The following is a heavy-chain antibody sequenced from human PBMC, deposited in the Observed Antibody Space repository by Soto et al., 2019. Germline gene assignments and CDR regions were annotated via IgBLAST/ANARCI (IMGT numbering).Heavy chain of an antibody. J-gene: IGHJ3*02. Sequence: PGESLKISCKGSGYSFTSYWIGWVRQMPGKGLEWMGIIYPGDSDTRYSPSFQGQVTISADKSISTAYLQWSSLKASDTAMYYCAGHQLLEVDGNANDAFDIWGQGTMVTVSS. V-gene: IGHV5-51*01. CDR2: IYPGDSDT. CDR1: GYSFTSYW. CDR3: AGHQLLEVDGNANDAFDI. D-gene: IGHD6-19*01.